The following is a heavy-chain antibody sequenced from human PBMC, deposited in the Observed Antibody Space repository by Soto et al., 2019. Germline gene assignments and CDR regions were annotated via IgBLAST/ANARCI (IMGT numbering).Heavy chain of an antibody. V-gene: IGHV2-5*02. D-gene: IGHD5-12*01. Sequence: QITLKESGPPLVKPTQTLTLTCTFSGFSLSTSGVGVGWIRQPPGKALEWLALIYWDDDKRYSPSLKSRLTTPKDTTKNQVLLKMTNGDRVDTPIYYCAHRKGGESLAVNIVARNVFDIGGKGTWVPVS. CDR2: IYWDDDK. CDR3: AHRKGGESLAVNIVARNVFDI. J-gene: IGHJ3*02. CDR1: GFSLSTSGVG.